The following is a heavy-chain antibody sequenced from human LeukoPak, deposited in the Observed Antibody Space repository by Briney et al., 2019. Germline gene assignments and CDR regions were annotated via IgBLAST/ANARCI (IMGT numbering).Heavy chain of an antibody. CDR1: GGSISSYY. CDR3: ARAGVLLTIFYC. Sequence: SETLSLTCTVSGGSISSYYWSWLRQPPGKGLEWIGYIYYSGSTYYNPSLKSRVTISVDTSKNQFSLNLSSVTAADTAVYYCARAGVLLTIFYCWGQGTLVTVSS. CDR2: IYYSGST. V-gene: IGHV4-59*08. J-gene: IGHJ4*02. D-gene: IGHD3-3*01.